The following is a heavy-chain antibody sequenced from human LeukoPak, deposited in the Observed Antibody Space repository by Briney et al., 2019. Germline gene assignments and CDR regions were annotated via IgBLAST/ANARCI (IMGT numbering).Heavy chain of an antibody. J-gene: IGHJ4*02. CDR1: GFTFSSYG. D-gene: IGHD2-15*01. V-gene: IGHV3-30*03. Sequence: GGSLRLSCAASGFTFSSYGMHWVRQAPGKGLEWVAVISYDGSNKYYADSVMGRFTISRDNSKNTLYLQMNSLRAEDTAVYYCATPEGGPYFDYWGQGTLVTVSS. CDR3: ATPEGGPYFDY. CDR2: ISYDGSNK.